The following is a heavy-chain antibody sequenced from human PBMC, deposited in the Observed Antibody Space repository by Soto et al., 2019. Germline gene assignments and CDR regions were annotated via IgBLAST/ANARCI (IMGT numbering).Heavy chain of an antibody. V-gene: IGHV4-61*01. CDR3: ARVERGAATTVVDAFDI. Sequence: SETLSLTCAVYGGFVSSGSYYWSWIRQPPGKGLEWIGEMSHSGGTHFNPSLKSQVTISVDTSKNQFSLKMSSVTAADTALYYCARVERGAATTVVDAFDIWGPGTMVTVSS. CDR2: MSHSGGT. D-gene: IGHD1-1*01. CDR1: GGFVSSGSYY. J-gene: IGHJ3*02.